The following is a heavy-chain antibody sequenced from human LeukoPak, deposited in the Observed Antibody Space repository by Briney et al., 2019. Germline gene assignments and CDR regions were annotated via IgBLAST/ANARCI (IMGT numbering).Heavy chain of an antibody. V-gene: IGHV3-43*02. D-gene: IGHD2-15*01. J-gene: IGHJ4*02. CDR1: GFTFDDYA. CDR2: ISGDGGST. CDR3: AKAPEGYCSGGSCYSVYLDY. Sequence: GGSLRLSCAASGFTFDDYAMHWVRQAPGKGLEWVSLISGDGGSTYYADSVKGRFTISRDNSKNSLYLQMNSLRTEDTALYYCAKAPEGYCSGGSCYSVYLDYWGQGTLVTVSS.